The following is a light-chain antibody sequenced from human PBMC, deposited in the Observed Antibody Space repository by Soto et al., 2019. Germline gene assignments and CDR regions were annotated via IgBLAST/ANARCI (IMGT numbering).Light chain of an antibody. CDR2: RNN. CDR1: SSNIGSNY. CDR3: AAWDDSLSGRNVV. Sequence: QSVLTQPPSASGTPGQRVTISCSGSSSNIGSNYVYWYQQLPGTAPKLLIYRNNQRPSGVPDRFSGSKSGTSASLAISGLRSEDEADYYCAAWDDSLSGRNVVFDGGTKVTVL. V-gene: IGLV1-47*01. J-gene: IGLJ2*01.